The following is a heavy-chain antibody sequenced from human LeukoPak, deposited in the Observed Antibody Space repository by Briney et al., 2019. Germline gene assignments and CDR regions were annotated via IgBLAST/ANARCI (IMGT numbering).Heavy chain of an antibody. CDR3: AKDSSGFMVRGVQFDY. Sequence: QTGGSLRLSCAASGFTFSSYAMSWVRQAPGKGLEWVSAISGSGGSTYYADSVKGRFTVSRDNSKNTLYLQMNSLRAEDTAVYYCAKDSSGFMVRGVQFDYWGQGTLVTVSS. CDR2: ISGSGGST. V-gene: IGHV3-23*01. D-gene: IGHD3-10*01. J-gene: IGHJ4*02. CDR1: GFTFSSYA.